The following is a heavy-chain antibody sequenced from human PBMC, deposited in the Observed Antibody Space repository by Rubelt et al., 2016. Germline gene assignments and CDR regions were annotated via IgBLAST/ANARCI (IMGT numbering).Heavy chain of an antibody. CDR1: GGSVNSGGHY. D-gene: IGHD4-17*01. J-gene: IGHJ5*02. Sequence: QVQLQESGPGLVKPSETLSLTCTVSGGSVNSGGHYWSWIRQPPGKVLEWIGYIYYSGTTNYNPSLKSRVTISVAKSKNQFSLKLSPVTAADTAVYYWAREIQVTTKKGWFDPWGQGTLVTVSS. CDR2: IYYSGTT. CDR3: AREIQVTTKKGWFDP. V-gene: IGHV4-61*08.